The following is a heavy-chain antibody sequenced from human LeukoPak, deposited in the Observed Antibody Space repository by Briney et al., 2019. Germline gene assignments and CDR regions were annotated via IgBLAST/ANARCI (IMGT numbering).Heavy chain of an antibody. D-gene: IGHD5-12*01. CDR3: AGLSGYDPYYFDY. J-gene: IGHJ4*02. V-gene: IGHV1-2*02. CDR1: GYSFTGYY. CDR2: INPNSGGT. Sequence: GASMKVSCTASGYSFTGYYMHWVRQAPGQGLEWMGCINPNSGGTDYAQKFQGRVTMTRVTSISTAYMELSRLTSDDTAVYYCAGLSGYDPYYFDYWGQGTLVAVSS.